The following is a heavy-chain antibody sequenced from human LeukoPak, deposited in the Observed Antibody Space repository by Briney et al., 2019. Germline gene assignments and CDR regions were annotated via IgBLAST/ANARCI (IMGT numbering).Heavy chain of an antibody. CDR3: TRAYSVRSPFDY. J-gene: IGHJ4*02. D-gene: IGHD4-11*01. Sequence: ASVKVSCKASGYTFTSYAMNWVRQAPGQGLEWMGWIDTNTAKPTYAQGFTGRFVFSLDTSVTTAYLQISRLEAEDTGVYFCTRAYSVRSPFDYWGQGTLVTVSS. CDR1: GYTFTSYA. CDR2: IDTNTAKP. V-gene: IGHV7-4-1*02.